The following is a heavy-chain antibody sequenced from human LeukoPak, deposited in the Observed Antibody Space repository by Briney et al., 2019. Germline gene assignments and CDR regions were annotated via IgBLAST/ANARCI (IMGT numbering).Heavy chain of an antibody. CDR3: ARDLLGSGSYFDY. Sequence: GGSLRLSCAVSGFTVSSNYMSWVRQAPGKGLEWVSVIYSGGSTYYADSVKGRFTISRDNSKNTLYLQMNSLRAEDTAVYYCARDLLGSGSYFDYWGQGTLVTVSS. J-gene: IGHJ4*02. CDR1: GFTVSSNY. D-gene: IGHD3-22*01. CDR2: IYSGGST. V-gene: IGHV3-66*01.